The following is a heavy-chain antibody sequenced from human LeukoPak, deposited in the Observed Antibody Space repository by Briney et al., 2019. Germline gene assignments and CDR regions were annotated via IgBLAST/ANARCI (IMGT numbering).Heavy chain of an antibody. J-gene: IGHJ4*02. CDR2: IYHSGST. CDR3: ARAGYDFWSGYYVFDY. D-gene: IGHD3-3*01. CDR1: GYSISSGYY. Sequence: SETLSLTCTVSGYSISSGYYWGWIRQPPGKGLEWIGSIYHSGSTYYNPSLKSRVTISVDTSKNQFSLKLSSVTAADTAVYYCARAGYDFWSGYYVFDYWGQGTLVTVSS. V-gene: IGHV4-38-2*02.